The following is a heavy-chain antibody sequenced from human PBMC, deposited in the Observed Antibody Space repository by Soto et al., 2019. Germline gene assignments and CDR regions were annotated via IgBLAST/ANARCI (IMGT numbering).Heavy chain of an antibody. D-gene: IGHD2-21*01. V-gene: IGHV4-31*03. Sequence: SSETLSLTCSVSGAALNSGNYYWSWIRQVPGKGLEWIGPIYVTGAVDYNPSLRDRITISQDTSERQFSLNLRLVTAADTAVYYCARLRIATNNYKWFDPWGQGTLVTVSS. CDR2: IYVTGAV. J-gene: IGHJ5*02. CDR1: GAALNSGNYY. CDR3: ARLRIATNNYKWFDP.